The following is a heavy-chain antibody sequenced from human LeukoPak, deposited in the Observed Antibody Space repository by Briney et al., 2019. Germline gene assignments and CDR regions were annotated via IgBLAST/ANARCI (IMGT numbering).Heavy chain of an antibody. J-gene: IGHJ5*02. CDR3: AREVQGRLVGSWFDP. CDR2: IKQDGSEK. V-gene: IGHV3-7*01. Sequence: GGSLRLSCAASGFTFSSYWMSWVRQAPGKGLEWVANIKQDGSEKYYVDSLKGRFTISRDNAKDSLYLQMNSLRAEDTAVYYCAREVQGRLVGSWFDPWGQGTLVTVSS. CDR1: GFTFSSYW. D-gene: IGHD2-8*02.